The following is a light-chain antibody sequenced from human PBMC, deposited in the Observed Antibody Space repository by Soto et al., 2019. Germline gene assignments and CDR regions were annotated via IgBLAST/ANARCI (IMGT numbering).Light chain of an antibody. CDR1: QSVSSSS. CDR2: GAS. V-gene: IGKV3-20*01. J-gene: IGKJ2*01. CDR3: QQYGSSPHT. Sequence: EIVLTQSPGTLSLYPGERATLSCRASQSVSSSSLALYQHKPGQAPRLLIYGASSRATGIPDRFSGSWSGTEFTLTIIIREPEDFAVYYCQQYGSSPHTFGQGTQLEIK.